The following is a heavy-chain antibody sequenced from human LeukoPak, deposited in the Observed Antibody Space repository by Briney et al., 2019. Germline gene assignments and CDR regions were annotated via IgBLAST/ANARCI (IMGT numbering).Heavy chain of an antibody. V-gene: IGHV3-15*05. J-gene: IGHJ4*02. CDR1: GFIFSSAW. CDR2: IKNKTNGGTT. D-gene: IGHD5-18*01. CDR3: AKGKGSTDTAMVIDY. Sequence: GGSLRLSCAASGFIFSSAWMTWVRQAPGKGLEWVGHIKNKTNGGTTDYVAPVKGRFIISRDDSKNTLYLQMNSLRAEDTALYYCAKGKGSTDTAMVIDYWGQGTLVTVSS.